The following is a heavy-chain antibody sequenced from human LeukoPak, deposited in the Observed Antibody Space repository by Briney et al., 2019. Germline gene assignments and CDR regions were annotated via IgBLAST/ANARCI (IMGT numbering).Heavy chain of an antibody. Sequence: SVKVSCKASGGTFSSYAISWVRQAPGQGLEWMGRIIPILGIANYAQKFQGRVTITADKSTSTAYMELSSLRSEDTAVYYRARDLGTGYSSSWYATYYWGQGTLVTVSS. CDR2: IIPILGIA. J-gene: IGHJ4*02. CDR1: GGTFSSYA. CDR3: ARDLGTGYSSSWYATYY. D-gene: IGHD6-13*01. V-gene: IGHV1-69*04.